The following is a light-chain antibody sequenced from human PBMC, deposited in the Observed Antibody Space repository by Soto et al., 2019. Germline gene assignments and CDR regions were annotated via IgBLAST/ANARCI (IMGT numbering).Light chain of an antibody. V-gene: IGLV2-11*01. CDR2: DVS. CDR3: CSYAWSYIYV. CDR1: SSDVGGYNF. Sequence: QSALTQPRSVSGSPGQSVTISCTGTSSDVGGYNFVSWYQQHPGKAPKVMIYDVSKRPSGVPDRFSGSKSGNTASLTISGLQAEDEADYYCCSYAWSYIYVFGTGTKVTVL. J-gene: IGLJ1*01.